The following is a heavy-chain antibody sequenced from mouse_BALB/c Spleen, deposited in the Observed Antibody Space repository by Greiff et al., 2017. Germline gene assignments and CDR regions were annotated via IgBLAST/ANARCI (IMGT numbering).Heavy chain of an antibody. Sequence: LVESGAELVKPGASVKLSCTASGFNIKDTYMHWVKQRPEQGLEWIGRIDPANGNTKYDPKFQGKATITADTSSNTAYLQLSSLTSEDTAVYYCAETGIWFAYWGQGTLVTVSA. V-gene: IGHV14-3*02. CDR3: AETGIWFAY. J-gene: IGHJ3*01. CDR1: GFNIKDTY. CDR2: IDPANGNT. D-gene: IGHD4-1*01.